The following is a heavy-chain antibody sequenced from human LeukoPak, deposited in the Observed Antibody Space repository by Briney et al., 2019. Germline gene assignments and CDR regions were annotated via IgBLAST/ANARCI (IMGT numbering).Heavy chain of an antibody. V-gene: IGHV4-4*02. D-gene: IGHD3-10*01. CDR2: IYHSGST. CDR1: GGSISSSHW. Sequence: SGTLSFTCAVSGGSISSSHWWSWVRQPPGKGLEWIGEIYHSGSTNYNPSLMSRVTISVDTSKNQFSLKLSSVTAADTAVYYCARDRRSRGPYYYGMDVWGQGTTVTVSS. CDR3: ARDRRSRGPYYYGMDV. J-gene: IGHJ6*02.